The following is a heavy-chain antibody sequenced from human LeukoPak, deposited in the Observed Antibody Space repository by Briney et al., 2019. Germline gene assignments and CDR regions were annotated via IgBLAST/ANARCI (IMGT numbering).Heavy chain of an antibody. CDR3: ARVYRSTRPDLAY. J-gene: IGHJ4*02. CDR2: INPSGGST. V-gene: IGHV1-46*01. D-gene: IGHD2-2*01. CDR1: GYTFTSYY. Sequence: GASVNVSCKASGYTFTSYYMHWVQQAPGQGLEWMGVINPSGGSTRYAQKFQGRVTMTRDVSTSTVYMELSSLRSEDTAVYYCARVYRSTRPDLAYWGQGTLVTVSS.